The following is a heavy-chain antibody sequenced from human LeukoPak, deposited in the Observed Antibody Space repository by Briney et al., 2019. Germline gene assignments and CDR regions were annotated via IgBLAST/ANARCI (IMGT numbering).Heavy chain of an antibody. CDR1: EFIFSSYG. Sequence: GRSLRLSCAVSEFIFSSYGMHWVRQAPGKGLEWVAVIWYDGSNKYYADSVKGRFTISRDNSKNTLYLQMNSLRAEDTAVYYCARDFRNYFDYWGQGTLVTVSS. J-gene: IGHJ4*02. CDR3: ARDFRNYFDY. CDR2: IWYDGSNK. D-gene: IGHD1-14*01. V-gene: IGHV3-33*01.